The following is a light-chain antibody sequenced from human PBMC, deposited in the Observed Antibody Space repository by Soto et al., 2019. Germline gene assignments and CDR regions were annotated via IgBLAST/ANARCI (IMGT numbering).Light chain of an antibody. CDR2: DAS. Sequence: EIVLTQCPATLSLSPGERATLSCRASQSVSSYLLWYQQKPGQAPRLLIYDASNRAAGIPARFSGSGSGTDFTLTISSLEPEDFAVYYCQHRMNWPLTFGQGTRLEIK. J-gene: IGKJ5*01. CDR3: QHRMNWPLT. CDR1: QSVSSY. V-gene: IGKV3-11*01.